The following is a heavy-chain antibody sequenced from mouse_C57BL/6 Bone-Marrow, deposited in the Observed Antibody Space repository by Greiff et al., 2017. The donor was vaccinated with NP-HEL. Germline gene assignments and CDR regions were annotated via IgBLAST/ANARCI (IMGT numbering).Heavy chain of an antibody. V-gene: IGHV1-4*01. Sequence: VQLQESGAELARPGASVKMSCKASGYTFTSYTMHWVKQRPGQGLEWIGYINPSSGYTKYNQKFKDKATLTADKSSSTAYMQLSSLTSEDSAVYYCARRGLRQAMDYWGQGTSVTVSS. CDR2: INPSSGYT. J-gene: IGHJ4*01. CDR1: GYTFTSYT. CDR3: ARRGLRQAMDY. D-gene: IGHD2-4*01.